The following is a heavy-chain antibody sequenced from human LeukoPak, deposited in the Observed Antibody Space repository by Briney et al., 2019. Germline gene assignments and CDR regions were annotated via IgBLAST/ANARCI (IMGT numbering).Heavy chain of an antibody. CDR3: ARDRAMVRGVIMGYFDY. J-gene: IGHJ4*02. D-gene: IGHD3-10*01. Sequence: QPGRSLRLSCAASGFTFSSYGMHWVRQAPGKGLEWVAVIWYDGSNKYYADSVKGRFTISRDNSKNTLYLQMNSLRAEDTAVYYCARDRAMVRGVIMGYFDYWGQGTLVTVSS. CDR2: IWYDGSNK. CDR1: GFTFSSYG. V-gene: IGHV3-33*01.